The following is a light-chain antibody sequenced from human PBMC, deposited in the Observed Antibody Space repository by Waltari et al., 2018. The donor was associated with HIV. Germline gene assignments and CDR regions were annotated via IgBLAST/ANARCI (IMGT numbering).Light chain of an antibody. CDR1: SHNIGSNY. Sequence: QSVLTQPPSASGTPGQRVTISCSGSSHNIGSNYVYWYKQLPETAPKLLIYRSNRRPSGVPYGFSGAKSGASASLAISGLRSEDEADYYCAAWDDSLSGPVFGGGTKLTVL. J-gene: IGLJ3*02. CDR3: AAWDDSLSGPV. CDR2: RSN. V-gene: IGLV1-47*01.